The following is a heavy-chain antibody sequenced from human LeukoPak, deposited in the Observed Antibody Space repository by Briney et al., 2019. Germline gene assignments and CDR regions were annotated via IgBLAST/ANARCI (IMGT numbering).Heavy chain of an antibody. J-gene: IGHJ2*01. D-gene: IGHD4-17*01. Sequence: SVKVSCKASGGTFSSYAISWVRQAPGQGLEWMGRIIPIFGTANYAQKFQGRVTITTDESTSTAYMELSSLRSEDTAVYYCARDRGYGDYGWYFDLWGRGTLVTVSS. CDR3: ARDRGYGDYGWYFDL. CDR2: IIPIFGTA. CDR1: GGTFSSYA. V-gene: IGHV1-69*05.